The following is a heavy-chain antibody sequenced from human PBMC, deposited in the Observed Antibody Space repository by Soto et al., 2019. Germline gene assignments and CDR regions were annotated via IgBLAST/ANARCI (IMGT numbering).Heavy chain of an antibody. D-gene: IGHD6-13*01. V-gene: IGHV3-23*01. J-gene: IGHJ6*02. Sequence: EVQLLESGGALEHPGGSLRLSCAASGFAFSTYAMTWVRQAPGKGLEWVSVISGSGGSSYYAASVKGRFTISRDNSKNTLYLQMNGLRAEDTALYHCAKVTKRAAAGRYEYYKYGMDVWGQGTTVTVSS. CDR2: ISGSGGSS. CDR3: AKVTKRAAAGRYEYYKYGMDV. CDR1: GFAFSTYA.